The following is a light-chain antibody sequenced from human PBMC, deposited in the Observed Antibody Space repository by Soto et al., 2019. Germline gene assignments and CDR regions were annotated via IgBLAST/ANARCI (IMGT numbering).Light chain of an antibody. V-gene: IGLV1-40*01. Sequence: QSVLTQPPSVSGAPGQRVTISCTGSNSNIGAGFGVQWYQQFPRTAPRLLIYGNKNRPSGVPDRFSGSKSGTSASLAITGLQAEDEADYYCQSYDSSLSVSYVFGTGTKV. CDR3: QSYDSSLSVSYV. CDR1: NSNIGAGFG. J-gene: IGLJ1*01. CDR2: GNK.